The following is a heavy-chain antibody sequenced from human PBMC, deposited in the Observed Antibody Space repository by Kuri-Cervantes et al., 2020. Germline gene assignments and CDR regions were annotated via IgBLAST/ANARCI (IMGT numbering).Heavy chain of an antibody. D-gene: IGHD1-1*01. V-gene: IGHV3-30-3*01. CDR3: AKDFSWYDRGAFDI. Sequence: GESLKISCAASGFTFSSYAMHWVRQAPGKGLEWVAVISYDGSNKYYADSVKGRFTISRDNSKNTLYLQMNSLRAEDTAVYYCAKDFSWYDRGAFDIWGQGTMVTVSS. J-gene: IGHJ3*02. CDR2: ISYDGSNK. CDR1: GFTFSSYA.